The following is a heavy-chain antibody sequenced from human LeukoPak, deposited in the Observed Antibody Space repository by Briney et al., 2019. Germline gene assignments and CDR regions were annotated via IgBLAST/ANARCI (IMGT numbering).Heavy chain of an antibody. CDR1: GGSINNYY. D-gene: IGHD3-9*01. J-gene: IGHJ3*02. Sequence: SETPSLTCTVSGGSINNYYWSWIRQPPGKGLEWIGYIYYSGSTNYNPSLKSRVTISVDTSKKQFSLKLSSVTAADTAVYYCARSDYDILTGYYPLGAFDIWGQGTMVTVSS. CDR3: ARSDYDILTGYYPLGAFDI. CDR2: IYYSGST. V-gene: IGHV4-59*01.